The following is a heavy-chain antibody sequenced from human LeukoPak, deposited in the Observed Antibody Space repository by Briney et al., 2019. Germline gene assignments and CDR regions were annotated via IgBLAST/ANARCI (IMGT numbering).Heavy chain of an antibody. CDR1: GDSIASRSYY. D-gene: IGHD6-19*01. J-gene: IGHJ4*02. V-gene: IGHV4-39*01. Sequence: PSETLSLTCTVSGDSIASRSYYWGCIRQPPGKGLEWIGSIYYSGTTYYSPSLKSRVTISVDTSKNQFSLKLSSVTAADTAVYYCARLIPVAGFIDYWGQGTLVTVSS. CDR2: IYYSGTT. CDR3: ARLIPVAGFIDY.